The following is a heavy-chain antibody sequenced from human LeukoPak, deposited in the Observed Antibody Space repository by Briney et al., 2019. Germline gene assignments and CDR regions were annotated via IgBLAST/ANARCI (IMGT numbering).Heavy chain of an antibody. Sequence: SETLSLTCTVSGGSISSGGYYWSWIRQHPGKGLEWIGYIYYSGSTYYNPSLKSRVTISVDTSKNQFSLKLSSVTAADTAVYYCARDYHGGNTYWYFDLWGRGTLVTVSS. D-gene: IGHD4-23*01. CDR3: ARDYHGGNTYWYFDL. CDR2: IYYSGST. CDR1: GGSISSGGYY. V-gene: IGHV4-31*03. J-gene: IGHJ2*01.